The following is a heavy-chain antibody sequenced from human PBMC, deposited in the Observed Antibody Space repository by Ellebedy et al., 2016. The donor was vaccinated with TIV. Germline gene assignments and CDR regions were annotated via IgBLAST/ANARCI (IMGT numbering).Heavy chain of an antibody. D-gene: IGHD5-18*01. CDR1: GGSISYYQ. CDR2: IYYSGSI. J-gene: IGHJ4*02. V-gene: IGHV4-59*01. CDR3: AREGRDTAMGLDY. Sequence: MPSETLSLTCSVSGGSISYYQWSWIRQPPGKGLEWIGYIYYSGSINYNPSLKSRVSISVDTSKNQFSLRLSSVTAADTAVYFCAREGRDTAMGLDYWGQGTLVTVSS.